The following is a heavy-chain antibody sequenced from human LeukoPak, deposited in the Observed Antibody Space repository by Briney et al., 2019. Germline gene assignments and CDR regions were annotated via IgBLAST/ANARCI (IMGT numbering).Heavy chain of an antibody. Sequence: GSLSLTCAASGWTFNVYDWHWVRQPPGKGLEWVGAIDTAGGTHYPHSLKSRFTISREKAKNYFSLKLNTVGAGDTAVYYCARSPREYAFLRGYYVGDWGQGTLVTVSS. D-gene: IGHD3-3*01. J-gene: IGHJ4*02. CDR1: GWTFNVYD. V-gene: IGHV3-13*01. CDR2: IDTAGGT. CDR3: ARSPREYAFLRGYYVGD.